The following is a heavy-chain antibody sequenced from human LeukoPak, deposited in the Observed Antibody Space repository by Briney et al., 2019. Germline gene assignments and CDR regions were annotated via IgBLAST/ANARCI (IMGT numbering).Heavy chain of an antibody. D-gene: IGHD6-19*01. J-gene: IGHJ1*01. Sequence: PGGSLTLSCVASGLSGFDMNWVRQAPGKGLEWVSYISSSSQTIYDADSVQGRFTISRDNAKNSLYLQMNSLRVEDTAVYYCARDFVLAGVPIQFWGQGLMGILSS. CDR3: ARDFVLAGVPIQF. CDR2: ISSSSQTI. V-gene: IGHV3-48*03. CDR1: GLSGFD.